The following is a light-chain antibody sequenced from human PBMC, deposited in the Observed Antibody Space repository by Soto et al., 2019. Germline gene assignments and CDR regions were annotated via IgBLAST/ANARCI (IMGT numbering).Light chain of an antibody. V-gene: IGLV2-14*01. CDR1: SSDVGNYNY. CDR2: NVN. Sequence: QSVLTQSASVSGSPGQSITISCTGTSSDVGNYNYVSWYQQHPGEVPKLIIFNVNNRPSGVSNRFSGSKSGNTASPTISGLQAEDEDAYYCSSFTSSTTYVFGTGTKVTVL. J-gene: IGLJ1*01. CDR3: SSFTSSTTYV.